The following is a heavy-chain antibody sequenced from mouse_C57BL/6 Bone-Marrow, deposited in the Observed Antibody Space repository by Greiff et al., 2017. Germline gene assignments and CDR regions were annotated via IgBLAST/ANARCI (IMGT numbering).Heavy chain of an antibody. V-gene: IGHV1-69*01. J-gene: IGHJ2*01. Sequence: QVQLQQPGAELVMPGASVKLSCKASGYTFTSYWMHWVKQRPGQGLEWIGEIDPSDSYTNYNQKFKGKSTFTVDKSSSTAYMQLSSRTSEDSAVYYCARSRTGKYFDYWGQGTTLTVSS. CDR1: GYTFTSYW. CDR2: IDPSDSYT. D-gene: IGHD4-1*01. CDR3: ARSRTGKYFDY.